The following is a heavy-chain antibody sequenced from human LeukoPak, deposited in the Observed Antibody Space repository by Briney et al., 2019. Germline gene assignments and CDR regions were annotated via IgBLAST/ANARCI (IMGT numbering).Heavy chain of an antibody. V-gene: IGHV4-34*01. CDR1: GGSFSGYY. D-gene: IGHD3-10*01. Sequence: SETLSLTCAVYGGSFSGYYWSWIRQPPGKGLEWIGEINHSGSTNYNPSLKSRVTISVDTSKNQFSLKLSSVTAADTAVYYCARARGFRVTRPIRSYYYMDVWGKGTTVTVSS. CDR2: INHSGST. CDR3: ARARGFRVTRPIRSYYYMDV. J-gene: IGHJ6*03.